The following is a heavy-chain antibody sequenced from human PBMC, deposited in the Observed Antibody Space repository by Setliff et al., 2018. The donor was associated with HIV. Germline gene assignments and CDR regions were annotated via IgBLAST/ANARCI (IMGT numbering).Heavy chain of an antibody. Sequence: ASVKVSCKVSGYTLTELSRHWVRQAPGEGLEWMGGFDPEDGETIYAQKFQGRVTMTEDTSTDTAYMELSSLRSEDTAVYYCASTVVTTDAFDIWGQGTMVTVSS. CDR2: FDPEDGET. CDR3: ASTVVTTDAFDI. V-gene: IGHV1-24*01. D-gene: IGHD2-15*01. J-gene: IGHJ3*02. CDR1: GYTLTELS.